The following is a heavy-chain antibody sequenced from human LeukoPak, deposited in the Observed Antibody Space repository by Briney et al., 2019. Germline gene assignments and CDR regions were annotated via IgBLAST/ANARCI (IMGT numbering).Heavy chain of an antibody. D-gene: IGHD1-26*01. CDR1: GYSFTIYG. J-gene: IGHJ4*02. Sequence: ASVKASCKASGYSFTIYGISWVRQAPGQGLEWMGWISAYNGNTNYAQKLQGRVTMTTETSPRTAYMELRSLRSDDTAVYYRARDLASSSWFSGSYYAFDYWGQGALVAVCS. CDR3: ARDLASSSWFSGSYYAFDY. CDR2: ISAYNGNT. V-gene: IGHV1-18*01.